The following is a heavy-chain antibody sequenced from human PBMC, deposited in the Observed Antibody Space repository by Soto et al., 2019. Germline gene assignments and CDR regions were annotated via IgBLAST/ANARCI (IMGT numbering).Heavy chain of an antibody. CDR3: HARSAAAAYYYHYGIDV. CDR1: GVTFSSYA. CDR2: IIPVFGTA. Sequence: AVKVSCKASGVTFSSYAISWVRPAPGQGLEWRGGIIPVFGTANYAQKFQGRLTIIADEXRRTAYMELSTLRSEDTAVYYRHARSAAAAYYYHYGIDVWG. J-gene: IGHJ6*02. D-gene: IGHD6-13*01. V-gene: IGHV1-69*13.